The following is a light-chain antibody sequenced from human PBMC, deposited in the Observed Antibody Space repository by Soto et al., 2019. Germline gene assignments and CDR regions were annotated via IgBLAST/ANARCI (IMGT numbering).Light chain of an antibody. CDR3: QQLNSYPLT. Sequence: DIQLTQSPSFLSASVGDRVTITCRASQGISSYLAWYQQKPGKAPKLLIYAAATLQSGVPSRFSGSGSGTEFTLTISSPQPEDLATYYCQQLNSYPLTFGGGTKVEIK. CDR2: AAA. V-gene: IGKV1-9*01. J-gene: IGKJ4*01. CDR1: QGISSY.